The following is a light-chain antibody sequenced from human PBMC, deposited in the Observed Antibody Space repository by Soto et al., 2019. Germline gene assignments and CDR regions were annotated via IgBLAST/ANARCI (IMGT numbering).Light chain of an antibody. J-gene: IGKJ2*01. CDR1: QNINSW. Sequence: DIQMTQSPSTLSASVGDRVTITCRASQNINSWLAWYQQKAGKAPKLLIYKTSNLESGVPSRFSGSGSGTEFTLTISCLQPDDFATYYCQQYSTYSVFTFGQGTRLEIK. CDR3: QQYSTYSVFT. V-gene: IGKV1-5*03. CDR2: KTS.